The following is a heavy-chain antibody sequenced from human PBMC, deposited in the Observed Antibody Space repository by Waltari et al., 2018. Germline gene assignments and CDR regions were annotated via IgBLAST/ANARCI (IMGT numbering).Heavy chain of an antibody. CDR1: GASITSVGYY. Sequence: QVQLQESGPGLVKPSQTLSLTCTVSGASITSVGYYWTWIRHHPGKDLEWIGYIYYGGSTYYNPSLNSRVTISQDTSKNQFSLQLTSLSAADTAVYFCARKPGSGYEFDLWGQGTLVTVSS. V-gene: IGHV4-31*03. D-gene: IGHD5-12*01. CDR2: IYYGGST. J-gene: IGHJ5*02. CDR3: ARKPGSGYEFDL.